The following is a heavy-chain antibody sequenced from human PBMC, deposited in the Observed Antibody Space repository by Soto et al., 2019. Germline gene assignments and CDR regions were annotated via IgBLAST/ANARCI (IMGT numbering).Heavy chain of an antibody. CDR1: GYTFTSYY. Sequence: ASVKVSCKASGYTFTSYYMHWVRQAPGQGLEWMGIINPSGGSTSYAQKFQGRVTMTRDTSTSTVYMELSSLRSEDTAVYYCAREGGFGLRGSYYYGMDVWGQGTTVTVSS. J-gene: IGHJ6*02. V-gene: IGHV1-46*03. D-gene: IGHD3-10*01. CDR2: INPSGGST. CDR3: AREGGFGLRGSYYYGMDV.